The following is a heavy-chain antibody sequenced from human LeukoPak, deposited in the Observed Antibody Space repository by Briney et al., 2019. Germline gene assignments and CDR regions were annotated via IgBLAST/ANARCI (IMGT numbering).Heavy chain of an antibody. CDR3: AKDLEAMIRYYFDY. Sequence: GGSLRLSCTASGITFSSYAISWVRQAPGKGLEWVSAISGSGGSRYYADSVKGRFTISRDNSKNTLYLQMSSLRAEDTAIYYCAKDLEAMIRYYFDYWGQGTLVTVSS. D-gene: IGHD3-22*01. CDR2: ISGSGGSR. V-gene: IGHV3-23*01. J-gene: IGHJ4*02. CDR1: GITFSSYA.